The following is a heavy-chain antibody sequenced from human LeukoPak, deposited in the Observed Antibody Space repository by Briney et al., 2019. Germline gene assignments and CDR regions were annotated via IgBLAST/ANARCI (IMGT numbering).Heavy chain of an antibody. D-gene: IGHD3-10*01. CDR1: GYPFTSYY. CDR2: ITPSGGST. Sequence: ASVKVSFKASGYPFTSYYKHWGRQAPGQGLEWMGIITPSGGSTSYAQKFQGRVTMTRDMSTSTVYMELGSLRSEDTAVYYCARDRARSRYYFDYWGQGTLVTVSS. CDR3: ARDRARSRYYFDY. V-gene: IGHV1-46*01. J-gene: IGHJ4*02.